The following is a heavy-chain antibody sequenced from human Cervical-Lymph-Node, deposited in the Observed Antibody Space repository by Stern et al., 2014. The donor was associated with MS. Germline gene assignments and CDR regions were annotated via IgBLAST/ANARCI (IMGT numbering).Heavy chain of an antibody. CDR1: GFAGYA. CDR2: ISWNSGNV. Sequence: EVQLEESGGGLVQPGRSLRLSCVAPGFAGYAMHWVRQAPGKGLEWVPSISWNSGNVDYADSVKGRFTISRDNAKNSLFLQMDSLRVEDTALYYCAKSGTYGSSSGYFDYWGPGTLVTVSS. CDR3: AKSGTYGSSSGYFDY. J-gene: IGHJ4*02. D-gene: IGHD6-6*01. V-gene: IGHV3-9*01.